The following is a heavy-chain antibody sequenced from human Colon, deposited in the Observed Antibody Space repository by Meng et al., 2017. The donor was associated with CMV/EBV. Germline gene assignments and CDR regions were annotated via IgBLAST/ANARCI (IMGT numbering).Heavy chain of an antibody. CDR2: VSWDGGST. V-gene: IGHV3-43*01. CDR1: GFTFDDYT. D-gene: IGHD4-17*01. Sequence: GESLKISCAASGFTFDDYTTNWVRHAPGKGLEWVALVSWDGGSTRYADSVRGRFTISRDNINNLLVLQLNSLRSDDSALYYCAKGTAATTVPDFDSWGQGTLVTVSS. J-gene: IGHJ4*02. CDR3: AKGTAATTVPDFDS.